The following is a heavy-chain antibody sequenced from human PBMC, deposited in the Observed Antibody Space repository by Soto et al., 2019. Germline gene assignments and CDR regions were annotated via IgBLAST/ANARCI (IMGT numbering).Heavy chain of an antibody. Sequence: SETLSLTCTVSGGSISSSSYYWGWIRQPPGKGLEWIGYIYYSGSTYYNPSLKSRVTISVDTSKNQFSLKLSSVTAADTAVYYCARGFGQQLNWFDPWGQGTLVTVSS. CDR2: IYYSGST. CDR3: ARGFGQQLNWFDP. V-gene: IGHV4-31*03. J-gene: IGHJ5*02. CDR1: GGSISSSSYY. D-gene: IGHD6-13*01.